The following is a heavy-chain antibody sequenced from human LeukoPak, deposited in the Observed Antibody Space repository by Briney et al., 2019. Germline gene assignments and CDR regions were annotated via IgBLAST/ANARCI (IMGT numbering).Heavy chain of an antibody. D-gene: IGHD6-13*01. V-gene: IGHV1-8*01. CDR3: ARRRAVAAAGTGIGWFDP. J-gene: IGHJ5*02. CDR1: GGTLRSHG. Sequence: ASVKVSCKASGGTLRSHGISWVRQAPGQGLEWMGWMNPNSGNTGYAQKFQGRVTMTRNTSISTAYMELSSLRSEDTAVYYCARRRAVAAAGTGIGWFDPWGQGTLVTVSS. CDR2: MNPNSGNT.